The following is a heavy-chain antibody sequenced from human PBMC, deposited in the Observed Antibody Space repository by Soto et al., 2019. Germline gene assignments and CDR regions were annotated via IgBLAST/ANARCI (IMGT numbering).Heavy chain of an antibody. Sequence: PSETLSLTCTVSGGSISSGGYYWSWIRQHPGKGLEWIGYIYYSGSTYYNPSPKSRVTISVDTSKNQFSLKLSSVTAADTAVYYCARGRNWLGYCSGTSCLNWFDPWGQGTLVTVSS. CDR3: ARGRNWLGYCSGTSCLNWFDP. CDR2: IYYSGST. CDR1: GGSISSGGYY. V-gene: IGHV4-31*03. J-gene: IGHJ5*02. D-gene: IGHD2-2*01.